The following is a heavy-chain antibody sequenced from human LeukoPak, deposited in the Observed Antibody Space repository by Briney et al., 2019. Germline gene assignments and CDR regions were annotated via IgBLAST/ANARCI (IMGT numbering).Heavy chain of an antibody. CDR2: MHFSGAT. Sequence: SETLSLICSVSGYSINRGYDWGWIRQSLDKGLEWIASMHFSGATYHNPSFKSRVTISLDTSKNQASLKLTSVTAADAAVYYCARDWSEGPIDLWGQGTQVTVSS. D-gene: IGHD3-3*01. J-gene: IGHJ5*02. CDR3: ARDWSEGPIDL. CDR1: GYSINRGYD. V-gene: IGHV4-38-2*02.